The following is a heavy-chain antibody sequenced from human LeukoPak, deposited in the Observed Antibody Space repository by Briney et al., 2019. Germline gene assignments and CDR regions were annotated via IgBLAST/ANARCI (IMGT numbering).Heavy chain of an antibody. CDR2: INPNSGGT. J-gene: IGHJ3*02. V-gene: IGHV1-2*02. CDR1: GYTFTGYY. CDR3: ARDFISAAAGLDAFDI. Sequence: GASVKVSYKASGYTFTGYYMHWVRQAPGQGLEWMGWINPNSGGTNYAQKFQGRVTMTRDTSISTAYMELSRLRSDDTAVYYCARDFISAAAGLDAFDIWGQGTMVTVSS. D-gene: IGHD6-13*01.